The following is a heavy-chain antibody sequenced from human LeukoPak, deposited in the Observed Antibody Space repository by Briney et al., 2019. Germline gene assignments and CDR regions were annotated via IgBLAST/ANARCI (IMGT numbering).Heavy chain of an antibody. D-gene: IGHD5-12*01. V-gene: IGHV3-30-3*01. CDR3: ARDRLPPPGAAWFDP. J-gene: IGHJ5*02. Sequence: RSLTLSCAASGFTFSTYAMHWVSQAPGKGLEWVAAISSDGNHKHFADSVKGRFSISRDNSKNTVYLQLNSLRAEDTAVYYCARDRLPPPGAAWFDPWGQGNGLTVFS. CDR2: ISSDGNHK. CDR1: GFTFSTYA.